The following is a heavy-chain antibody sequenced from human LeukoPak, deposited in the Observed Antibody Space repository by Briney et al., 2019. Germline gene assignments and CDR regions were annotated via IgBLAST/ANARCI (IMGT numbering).Heavy chain of an antibody. D-gene: IGHD6-13*01. CDR2: IYYSVTT. J-gene: IGHJ4*02. Sequence: PSETLSLTCTVSGGSISSSDYYWGWIRQPPGKGLEWIGSIYYSVTTYYNPSLKSRVTISVDKSKNQFSLKLSSVTAADTAVYYCARLSWWDGAGIATYYFDYWGQGTLVTVSS. CDR3: ARLSWWDGAGIATYYFDY. V-gene: IGHV4-39*07. CDR1: GGSISSSDYY.